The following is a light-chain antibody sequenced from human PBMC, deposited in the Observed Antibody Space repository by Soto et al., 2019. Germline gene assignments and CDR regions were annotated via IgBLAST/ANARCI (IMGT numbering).Light chain of an antibody. Sequence: DIVMTQSPAILSVSPGERATLSCRASQSVETFLAWFQHKAGQAPRLLIFGASTRAAGVPARFSGGGSGTEYTLTIDSRLSEDFAVYFCQQYHAWPPGTFGGGTKVEIK. V-gene: IGKV3-15*01. J-gene: IGKJ4*01. CDR1: QSVETF. CDR2: GAS. CDR3: QQYHAWPPGT.